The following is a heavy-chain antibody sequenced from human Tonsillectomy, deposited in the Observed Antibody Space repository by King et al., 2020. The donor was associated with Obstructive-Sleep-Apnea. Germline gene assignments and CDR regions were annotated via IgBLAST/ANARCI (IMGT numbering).Heavy chain of an antibody. Sequence: VQLVESGAEVKKPGSSVTVSCKASGGTFSSYGISWVRQAPGHGLEWMGGIIPILGIANYAQKFQGRVTITADKSTSTAYMELSSLRSEDTAVYYCARGSLGYCSSNSCYPPFDYWGQGTLVTVSS. D-gene: IGHD2-2*01. CDR1: GGTFSSYG. CDR3: ARGSLGYCSSNSCYPPFDY. V-gene: IGHV1-69*10. J-gene: IGHJ4*02. CDR2: IIPILGIA.